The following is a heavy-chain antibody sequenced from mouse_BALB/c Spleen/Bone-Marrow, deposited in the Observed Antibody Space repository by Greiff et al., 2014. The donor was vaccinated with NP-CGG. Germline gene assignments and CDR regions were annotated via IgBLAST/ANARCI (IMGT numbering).Heavy chain of an antibody. CDR1: GYSFTSYW. CDR3: ARKGTYDTFSY. J-gene: IGHJ3*01. CDR2: IDPSDSET. D-gene: IGHD2-12*01. V-gene: IGHV1-74*01. Sequence: QVQLQQSGPQLVRPGASLKISCKASGYSFTSYWMHWVKQRPGQGLEWIGMIDPSDSETALNQKFKDKATLTVDKSSNTAYMQLSSPTSEDSAVYFCARKGTYDTFSYWGQGTLVTVSA.